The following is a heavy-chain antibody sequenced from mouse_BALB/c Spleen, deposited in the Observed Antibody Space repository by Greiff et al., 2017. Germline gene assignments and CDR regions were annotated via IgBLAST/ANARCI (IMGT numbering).Heavy chain of an antibody. CDR3: ARHGGKKDAMDD. V-gene: IGHV5-12-1*01. CDR1: GFAFSSYD. CDR2: ISSGGGST. Sequence: EVMLVESGGGLVKPGGSLKLSCAASGFAFSSYDMSWVRQTPEKRLEWVAYISSGGGSTYYPDTVKGRFTISRDNAKNTLYLQMSSLKSEDTAMYYCARHGGKKDAMDDWGQGTSVTVSS. D-gene: IGHD2-1*01. J-gene: IGHJ4*01.